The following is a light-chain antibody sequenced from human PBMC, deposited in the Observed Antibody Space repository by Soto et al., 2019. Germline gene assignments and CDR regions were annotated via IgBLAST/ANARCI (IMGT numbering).Light chain of an antibody. CDR1: QSVSSSS. Sequence: EIGLAQCPATMSVSPGKRATLSCRASQSVSSSSLAWYQQRPGQAPRLLIYGTSSRATGIPDRFSGSGSGTDFTLTISRLEPEDFAVYFCQRYGSSPPIAFGQGTRLEIK. J-gene: IGKJ5*01. CDR3: QRYGSSPPIA. V-gene: IGKV3-20*01. CDR2: GTS.